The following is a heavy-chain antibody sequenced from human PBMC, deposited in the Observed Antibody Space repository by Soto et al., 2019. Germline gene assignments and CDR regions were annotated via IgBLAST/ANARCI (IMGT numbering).Heavy chain of an antibody. D-gene: IGHD5-18*01. CDR2: ISGSGGST. V-gene: IGHV3-23*01. CDR3: AKGYRGYSQYSVDY. CDR1: GFTFSSYA. Sequence: GGSLRLSCAASGFTFSSYAMSWFRQAPGKGLEWVSAISGSGGSTYYADSVKGRFTISRDNSKNALYLQMNSLRAEDTAVYYCAKGYRGYSQYSVDYWGQGTLVTVSS. J-gene: IGHJ4*02.